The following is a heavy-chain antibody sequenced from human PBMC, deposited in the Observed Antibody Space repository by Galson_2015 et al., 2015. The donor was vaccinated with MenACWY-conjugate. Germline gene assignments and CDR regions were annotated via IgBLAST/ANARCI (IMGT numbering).Heavy chain of an antibody. J-gene: IGHJ4*02. CDR2: INSRSGNL. V-gene: IGHV3-48*02. D-gene: IGHD2-21*02. CDR3: TRDPEGDLDFGY. CDR1: GFTFTEFG. Sequence: SLRLSCAASGFTFTEFGMTWVRQAPGKGLEWVSHINSRSGNLLYADSVKGRFTISRDNAKNSVYLQMNNLRDEDTAVYFCTRDPEGDLDFGYWGQGTLVTVSS.